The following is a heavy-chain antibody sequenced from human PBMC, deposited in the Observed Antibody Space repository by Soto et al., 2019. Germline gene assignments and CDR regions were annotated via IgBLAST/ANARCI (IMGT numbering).Heavy chain of an antibody. CDR1: GFTFSTYA. J-gene: IGHJ6*02. V-gene: IGHV3-30-3*01. Sequence: QEQLVESGGGVVQPGGSLRLSCTASGFTFSTYAIHWVRQAPGKGLEWVAVISYDGSHKYYADAVEGRFTISRDNSKNTLDLQMTGLRAEDTAVYYCARDLSKRGESYVRNMDVWGQGTTVTVSS. CDR2: ISYDGSHK. CDR3: ARDLSKRGESYVRNMDV. D-gene: IGHD7-27*01.